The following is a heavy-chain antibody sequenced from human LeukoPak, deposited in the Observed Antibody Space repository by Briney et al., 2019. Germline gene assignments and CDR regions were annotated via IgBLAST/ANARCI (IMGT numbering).Heavy chain of an antibody. Sequence: PGRSLRLSCAASGFTFSSYGMHWVRQAPGKGLEWVAVISYDGSNKYYADSVKGRFTISRDNAKNSLYLQMNSLRAEDTAVYYCARTKGDYVWGSYQDYWGQGTLVTVSS. D-gene: IGHD3-16*01. CDR2: ISYDGSNK. V-gene: IGHV3-30*03. J-gene: IGHJ4*02. CDR1: GFTFSSYG. CDR3: ARTKGDYVWGSYQDY.